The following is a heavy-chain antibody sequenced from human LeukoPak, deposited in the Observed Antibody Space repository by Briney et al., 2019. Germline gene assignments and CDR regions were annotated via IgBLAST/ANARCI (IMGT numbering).Heavy chain of an antibody. D-gene: IGHD3-22*01. V-gene: IGHV4-59*08. CDR2: IYYSGST. CDR3: ARHGNYYDSSGYNYYFDY. CDR1: GVSISSYY. Sequence: SGPGLVKPSETLSLTCTVSGVSISSYYWSWIRQXXXXXXXXIGNIYYSGSTKYNPSLKSRVTISVDTSKNHFSLKLSSVTAADTAVYYCARHGNYYDSSGYNYYFDYWGQGTLGTVSS. J-gene: IGHJ4*02.